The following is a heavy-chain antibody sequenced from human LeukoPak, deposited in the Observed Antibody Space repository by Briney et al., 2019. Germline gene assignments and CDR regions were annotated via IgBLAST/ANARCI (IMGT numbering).Heavy chain of an antibody. CDR3: ARDTEPLRYWTGNCS. V-gene: IGHV3-7*01. D-gene: IGHD2-8*02. Sequence: GGSLTVSSPAYGFTLRNACMTWVRQDPATGREWVSNIKQDGSEEDYMGSGKGRFTISRDNAKNSLYRQMNCLRGEETAVYYCARDTEPLRYWTGNCSWGQGTLVTVSS. CDR2: IKQDGSEE. J-gene: IGHJ4*02. CDR1: GFTLRNAC.